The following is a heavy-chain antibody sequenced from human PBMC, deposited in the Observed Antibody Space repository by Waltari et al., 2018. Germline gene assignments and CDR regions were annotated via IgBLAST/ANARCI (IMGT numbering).Heavy chain of an antibody. Sequence: QVQLVQSGAEVKKPGASVKVSCKVSGYTLTELSMHWVRQAPGKGLEWMGGVDPENGETSYEQKFQGRVTMTEDTSTDTAYMELSSVRAEDTGVYYWATGKQWPFDYWGQGTLVTVSS. J-gene: IGHJ4*02. CDR1: GYTLTELS. D-gene: IGHD6-19*01. V-gene: IGHV1-24*01. CDR3: ATGKQWPFDY. CDR2: VDPENGET.